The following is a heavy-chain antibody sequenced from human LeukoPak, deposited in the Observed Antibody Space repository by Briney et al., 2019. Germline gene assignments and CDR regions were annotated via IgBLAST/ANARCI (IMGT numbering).Heavy chain of an antibody. J-gene: IGHJ4*02. CDR3: ARHGSSYSFDY. CDR2: IDYSGNT. CDR1: GVSIGSYY. Sequence: SETLSLTCTVSGVSIGSYYWSWIRQPPGKGLEWIGYIDYSGNTNQNASLKSRVTISIDTSKNQFSLKLSSLPAADTAVYYCARHGSSYSFDYWGQGTLVSVSS. V-gene: IGHV4-59*08. D-gene: IGHD6-13*01.